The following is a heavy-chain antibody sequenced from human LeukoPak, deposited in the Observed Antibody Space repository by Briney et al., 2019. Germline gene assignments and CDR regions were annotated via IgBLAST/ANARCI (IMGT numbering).Heavy chain of an antibody. CDR2: IYYSGST. CDR3: ARAFRVLRFLEWSTYFDY. Sequence: PSETLSLTCAVYGGSFSGYYWSWIRQPPGKGLEWIGYIYYSGSTNYNPSLKSRVTISVDTSKNQFSLKLSSVTAADTAVYYCARAFRVLRFLEWSTYFDYWGQGILVTVSS. J-gene: IGHJ4*02. V-gene: IGHV4-59*01. CDR1: GGSFSGYY. D-gene: IGHD3-3*01.